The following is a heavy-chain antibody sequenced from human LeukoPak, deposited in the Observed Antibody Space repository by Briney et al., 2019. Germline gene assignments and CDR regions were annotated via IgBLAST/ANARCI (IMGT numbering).Heavy chain of an antibody. J-gene: IGHJ5*02. CDR2: ISGSGDNT. CDR3: AKLIGGWTTSNWFDP. CDR1: GFTFSSYA. D-gene: IGHD1-14*01. V-gene: IGHV3-23*01. Sequence: GGSLRLSCAASGFTFSSYAMSWVRQAPGKGLEWVSGISGSGDNTYYADSVKGRFTISRDNSKNTLYLQMNSLRAEDTAVYYCAKLIGGWTTSNWFDPWGQGTLVTVSS.